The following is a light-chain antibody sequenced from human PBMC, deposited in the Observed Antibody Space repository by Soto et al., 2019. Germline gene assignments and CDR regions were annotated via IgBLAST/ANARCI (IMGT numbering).Light chain of an antibody. CDR3: QQRSNWPFT. CDR2: DTS. V-gene: IGKV3-11*01. Sequence: FVLTQSPGTLSLSPGERATFSCRASQSVRGNYIAWYQQKPGQAPRVLIYDTSNRATGIPARFSGSGSGTDFTLTISGLQPEDFAVYYCQQRSNWPFTFGPGTTVDFK. CDR1: QSVRGNY. J-gene: IGKJ3*01.